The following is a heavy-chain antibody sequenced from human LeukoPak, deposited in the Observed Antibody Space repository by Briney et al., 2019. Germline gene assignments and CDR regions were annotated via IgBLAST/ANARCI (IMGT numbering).Heavy chain of an antibody. CDR2: IIPIFGSA. Sequence: SVKVSCKASGGTFSSYAISWVRQAPGQGLEWMGGIIPIFGSANYAQKFQGRVTITTDESTSTAYMELSSLRSEDTAVYYCASNDYGDYVNFDYWGQGTLVTVSS. D-gene: IGHD4-17*01. J-gene: IGHJ4*02. CDR1: GGTFSSYA. V-gene: IGHV1-69*05. CDR3: ASNDYGDYVNFDY.